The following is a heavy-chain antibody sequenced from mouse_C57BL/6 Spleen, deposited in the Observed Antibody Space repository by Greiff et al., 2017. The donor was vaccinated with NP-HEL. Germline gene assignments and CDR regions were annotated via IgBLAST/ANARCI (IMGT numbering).Heavy chain of an antibody. V-gene: IGHV5-6*01. CDR3: ARQGGYGSSHWYFDV. CDR2: ISSGGSYT. CDR1: GFTFSSYG. D-gene: IGHD1-1*01. J-gene: IGHJ1*03. Sequence: EVQGVESGGDLVKPGGSLKLSCAASGFTFSSYGMSWVRQTPDKRLEWVATISSGGSYTYYPDSVKGRFTISRDNAKNTLYLQMSSLKSEDTAMYYCARQGGYGSSHWYFDVWGTGTTVTVSS.